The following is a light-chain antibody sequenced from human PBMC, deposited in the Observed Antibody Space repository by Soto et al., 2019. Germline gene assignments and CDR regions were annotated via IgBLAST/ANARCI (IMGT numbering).Light chain of an antibody. V-gene: IGKV3-20*01. CDR3: QQYGRSPFT. J-gene: IGKJ3*01. CDR1: QSVGSNY. CDR2: DAS. Sequence: EIVLTQSPGTLSLSPGEGATLSCRASQSVGSNYLAWYQQKPGQAPRVLIYDASSRATGIPDRFSGSGSGTDFTLTISRLEPEDFAVYYCQQYGRSPFTFGPGTKVDTK.